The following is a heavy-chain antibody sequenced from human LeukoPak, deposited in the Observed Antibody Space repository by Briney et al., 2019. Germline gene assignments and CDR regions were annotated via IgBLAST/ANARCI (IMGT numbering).Heavy chain of an antibody. Sequence: PGGSLRLSCAASGFIFSGYAMNWVRQAPGKGLEWVSAISGGGGTTHYADSVKGRFAVSRDNSKNILYLQMTNLRHEDTALYYCAKDRYSNYGNWFDPWGQGTQVTVIS. CDR2: ISGGGGTT. CDR1: GFIFSGYA. V-gene: IGHV3-23*01. J-gene: IGHJ5*02. CDR3: AKDRYSNYGNWFDP. D-gene: IGHD4-11*01.